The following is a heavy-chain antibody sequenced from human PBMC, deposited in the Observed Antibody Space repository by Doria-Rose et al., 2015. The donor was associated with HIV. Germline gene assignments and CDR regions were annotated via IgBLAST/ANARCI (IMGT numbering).Heavy chain of an antibody. CDR3: ARDLRGQYNWDYIHWYFDL. V-gene: IGHV4-39*07. D-gene: IGHD1-7*01. CDR2: ISYSGFT. CDR1: GASLSSGNSY. J-gene: IGHJ2*01. Sequence: QVQLQESGPGLVKPSETLSPTCTVSGASLSSGNSYWGWIRQPPGKGLEWIGSISYSGFTYYNPALESRVPISVDASRTQFSLELTSVTAADTATYYCARDLRGQYNWDYIHWYFDLWGRGTLVTVSS.